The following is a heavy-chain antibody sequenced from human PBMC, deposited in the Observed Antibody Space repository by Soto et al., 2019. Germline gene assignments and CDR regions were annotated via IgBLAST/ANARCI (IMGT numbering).Heavy chain of an antibody. CDR2: TYYRSKWYN. V-gene: IGHV6-1*01. CDR3: AREFGTLNQPQGKNWFDP. J-gene: IGHJ5*02. CDR1: GDSVSSNSAA. D-gene: IGHD3-10*01. Sequence: SQTLSLTCAISGDSVSSNSAAWNWIRQSPSRGLEWLGRTYYRSKWYNDYAVSVKSRITINPDTSKNQFSLQLNSVTPEDTAVYYCAREFGTLNQPQGKNWFDPWGQGTLVTVSS.